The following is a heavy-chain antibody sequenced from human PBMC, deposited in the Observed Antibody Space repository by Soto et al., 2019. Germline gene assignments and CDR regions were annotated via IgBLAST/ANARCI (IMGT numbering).Heavy chain of an antibody. Sequence: QVQLVESGGGVVQPGRSRRLSCAASGFTFRTIAMNWVRQAPGKGLEWVAVIWYEGSNKYYADSVKGRLPISRDNSKNTLYLQMSSLRAEDTAVYYCARDSAGMDVWGQGTTVTVSS. CDR2: IWYEGSNK. CDR1: GFTFRTIA. CDR3: ARDSAGMDV. J-gene: IGHJ6*01. V-gene: IGHV3-33*01.